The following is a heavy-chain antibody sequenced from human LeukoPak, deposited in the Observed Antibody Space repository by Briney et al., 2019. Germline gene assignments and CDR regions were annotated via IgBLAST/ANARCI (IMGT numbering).Heavy chain of an antibody. J-gene: IGHJ5*02. Sequence: PSETLSLTCAVSGYSISSSNWWGWIRQPPGKGLEWIGYIYYSGSTNYNPSLKSRVTMSVDTSKNQFSLKLSSVTAADTAVYYCAKSPYDSPEYWFDPWGQGTLVTVSS. CDR2: IYYSGST. D-gene: IGHD3-22*01. CDR3: AKSPYDSPEYWFDP. V-gene: IGHV4-28*01. CDR1: GYSISSSNW.